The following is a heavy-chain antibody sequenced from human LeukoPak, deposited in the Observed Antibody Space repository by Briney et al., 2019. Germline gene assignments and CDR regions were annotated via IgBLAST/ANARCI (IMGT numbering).Heavy chain of an antibody. D-gene: IGHD2-8*01. J-gene: IGHJ1*01. CDR3: ARNTGVYTTVSFDF. V-gene: IGHV3-66*01. CDR1: GFSVSSNY. Sequence: GGSLTLSCAASGFSVSSNYMSWVRQPPGKGLEWVSLIYSGGSTYYADSVKRRFTISRDNYTNTLYLQMNSLRAEDTAVYYYARNTGVYTTVSFDFGGQGQGVTVSS. CDR2: IYSGGST.